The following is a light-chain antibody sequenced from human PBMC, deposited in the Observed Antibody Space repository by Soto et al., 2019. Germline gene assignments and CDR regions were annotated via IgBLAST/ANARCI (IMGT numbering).Light chain of an antibody. CDR3: NSYTTSSTLV. CDR1: SSDVGTYKY. CDR2: DVS. V-gene: IGLV2-14*03. J-gene: IGLJ1*01. Sequence: QSVLTQPASVSGSPGQSITISCTGTSSDVGTYKYVSWYQQHPGKAPKLMIYDVSNRPSGVSNRFPGSKSGNTASLTISGLQAEDAADYYCNSYTTSSTLVFGTETKMTV.